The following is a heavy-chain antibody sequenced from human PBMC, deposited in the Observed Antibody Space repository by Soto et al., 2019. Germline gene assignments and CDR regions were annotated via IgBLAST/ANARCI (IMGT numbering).Heavy chain of an antibody. V-gene: IGHV3-33*01. CDR2: IWLDGKNK. CDR3: ALDGEQLAPYAMDV. D-gene: IGHD1-26*01. CDR1: GFTFGNNA. J-gene: IGHJ6*02. Sequence: VQLVESGGNMVQPGRSLRLSCAASGFTFGNNAMHWVRHAAGKGLEWVAQIWLDGKNKDYTDSVKGRFTISRDNLKTAVHLQRDSLRADDTAVYYWALDGEQLAPYAMDVWGQGTTVIVSS.